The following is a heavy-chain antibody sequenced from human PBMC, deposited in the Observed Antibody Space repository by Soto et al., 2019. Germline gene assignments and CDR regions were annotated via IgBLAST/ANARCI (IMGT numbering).Heavy chain of an antibody. V-gene: IGHV1-18*01. CDR2: ISAYNGNT. J-gene: IGHJ5*02. CDR3: ARGCSSTSCYYTNWFDP. CDR1: GYTFTSYG. Sequence: QVRLVQSGAEVKKPGASVKVSCKASGYTFTSYGISWVRQAPGQGLEWMGWISAYNGNTNYAQKLQGRVTMTTDTSTSTAYMELRSLRSYDTAVYYCARGCSSTSCYYTNWFDPWGQGTLVTVSS. D-gene: IGHD2-2*01.